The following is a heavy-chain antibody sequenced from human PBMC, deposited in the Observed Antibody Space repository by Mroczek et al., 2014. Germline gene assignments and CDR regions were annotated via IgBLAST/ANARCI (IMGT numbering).Heavy chain of an antibody. CDR3: ASSFVLDYYDSSGYLSPGY. CDR2: INHSGST. CDR1: GGSFSGYY. J-gene: IGHJ4*02. D-gene: IGHD3-22*01. V-gene: IGHV4-34*01. Sequence: QVQLQQWGAGLLKPSETLSLTCAVYGGSFSGYYWSWIRQPPGKGLEWIGEINHSGSTNYNPSLKSRVTISVDTSKNQFSLKLSSVTAADTAVYYCASSFVLDYYDSSGYLSPGYWGQGTLVTVSS.